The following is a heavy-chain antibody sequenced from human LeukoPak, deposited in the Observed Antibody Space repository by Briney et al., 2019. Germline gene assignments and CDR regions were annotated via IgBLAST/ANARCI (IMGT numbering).Heavy chain of an antibody. CDR3: ARETRWELFDY. CDR2: IKHDGTER. D-gene: IGHD1-26*01. Sequence: GGSLRLSCAASGFTFSSYWMSWVRQAPGKGLEWVANIKHDGTERYYVDSVKGRFTLSRDNAKNSLYLQMNSLRAEDTAVYYCARETRWELFDYWGQGILVTVSS. CDR1: GFTFSSYW. J-gene: IGHJ4*02. V-gene: IGHV3-7*04.